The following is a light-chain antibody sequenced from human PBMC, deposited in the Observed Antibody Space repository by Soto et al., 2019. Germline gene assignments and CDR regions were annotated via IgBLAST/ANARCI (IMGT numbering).Light chain of an antibody. Sequence: QSALTQPASVSGSPVQSITISCIGTVSLVSWYQQHPEKVPKLIIYDDTKRPSGVPSRFSGSKSGNTASLTIAGLQAEDEADYYCCSYVGGRTYVFGSGTKGTVL. CDR2: DDT. J-gene: IGLJ1*01. CDR1: VSL. CDR3: CSYVGGRTYV. V-gene: IGLV2-23*01.